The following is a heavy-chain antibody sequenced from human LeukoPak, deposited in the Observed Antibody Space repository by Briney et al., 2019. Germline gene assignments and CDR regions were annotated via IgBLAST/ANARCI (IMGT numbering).Heavy chain of an antibody. CDR1: GGPFSGYY. V-gene: IGHV4-34*01. CDR2: INHSGST. CDR3: ASRVEMATITFSDN. J-gene: IGHJ4*02. D-gene: IGHD5-24*01. Sequence: SETLSLTCAVYGGPFSGYYWSWIRQPPGKGLEWIGEINHSGSTNYNPSLKSRVTISVDTSKNQFSLKLSSMTAADTAVYYCASRVEMATITFSDNWGQGTLVTVSS.